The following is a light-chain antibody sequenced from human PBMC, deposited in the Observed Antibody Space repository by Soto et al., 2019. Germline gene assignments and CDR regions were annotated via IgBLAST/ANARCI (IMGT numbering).Light chain of an antibody. CDR1: SSDVGGYNY. Sequence: QSVLTQPASVSRSPGQSIAISCTGTSSDVGGYNYVSWYQQHPGKTPNLMIYDVSNRPSGVSNRFSGSKSGNTASLTISGLQAEDEADYYCSSYTSSSTWVFGGGTKLTVL. J-gene: IGLJ3*02. CDR2: DVS. CDR3: SSYTSSSTWV. V-gene: IGLV2-14*01.